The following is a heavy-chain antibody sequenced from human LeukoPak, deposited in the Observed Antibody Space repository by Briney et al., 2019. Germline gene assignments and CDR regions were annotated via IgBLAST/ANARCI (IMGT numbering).Heavy chain of an antibody. CDR1: GLPFSSLA. J-gene: IGHJ4*02. CDR3: AKDSLIIVPAANTGDYY. Sequence: GGSLRLFCAASGLPFSSLAMSWVPQAPGKGLEWDSALRGSGGSTYYADSVKGRFPISRDNFQHTLYLQMSSRRAEDTAVYYCAKDSLIIVPAANTGDYYWGEGALVTVSS. V-gene: IGHV3-23*01. D-gene: IGHD2-2*01. CDR2: LRGSGGST.